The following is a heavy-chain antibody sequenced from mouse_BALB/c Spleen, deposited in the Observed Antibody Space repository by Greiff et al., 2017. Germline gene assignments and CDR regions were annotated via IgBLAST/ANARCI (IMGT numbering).Heavy chain of an antibody. CDR3: ARNPYFDY. J-gene: IGHJ2*01. CDR2: ISSGSSTI. Sequence: EVHLVESGGGLVQPGGSRKLSCAASGFTFSSFGMHWVRQAPEKGLEWVAYISSGSSTIYYADTVKGRFTISRDNPKNTLFLQMTSLRSEDTAMYYCARNPYFDYWGQGTTLTVSS. V-gene: IGHV5-17*02. CDR1: GFTFSSFG.